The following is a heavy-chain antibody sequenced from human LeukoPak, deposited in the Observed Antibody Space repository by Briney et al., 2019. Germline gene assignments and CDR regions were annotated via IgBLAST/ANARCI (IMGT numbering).Heavy chain of an antibody. V-gene: IGHV3-48*01. CDR3: ARDRGYCRGGTCYADAFDI. CDR1: GFTFSSYS. Sequence: PGGSLRLSCAASGFTFSSYSMNWVRQAPGKGLDWVSYISSSSSTVYYADSVKGRFTISRDNAKNSLFLQMNSLRAEDTAVYYCARDRGYCRGGTCYADAFDIWGQGTMVTVSS. D-gene: IGHD2-15*01. CDR2: ISSSSSTV. J-gene: IGHJ3*02.